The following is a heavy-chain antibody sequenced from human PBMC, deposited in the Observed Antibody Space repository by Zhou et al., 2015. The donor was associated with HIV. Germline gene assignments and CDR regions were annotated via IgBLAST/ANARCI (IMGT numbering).Heavy chain of an antibody. V-gene: IGHV1-69*13. CDR1: GYTFTSYG. J-gene: IGHJ4*02. CDR2: VLPQFRTT. Sequence: QVQLVQSGAEVKKPGASVKVSCKASGYTFTSYGISWVRQAPGHGLEWMGRVLPQFRTTDYAQKFKGRLTITADASTGTAHMDLGSLTSEDTAVYYCAKSDLGNNGALDSWGQGTLVTVSS. CDR3: AKSDLGNNGALDS. D-gene: IGHD2/OR15-2a*01.